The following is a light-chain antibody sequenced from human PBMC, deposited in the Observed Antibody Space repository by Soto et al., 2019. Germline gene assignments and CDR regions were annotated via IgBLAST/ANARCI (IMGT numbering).Light chain of an antibody. CDR3: QQYNNWPPWT. Sequence: EVVMTQSPATLSVSPGERATLSCRASQSVSGNLAGYQQKPGQAPRLLIYGASARATGIPARFSGSVSGTDFTLTISSLQSEDFAVYYCQQYNNWPPWTFGQGTKVEIK. V-gene: IGKV3-15*01. J-gene: IGKJ1*01. CDR1: QSVSGN. CDR2: GAS.